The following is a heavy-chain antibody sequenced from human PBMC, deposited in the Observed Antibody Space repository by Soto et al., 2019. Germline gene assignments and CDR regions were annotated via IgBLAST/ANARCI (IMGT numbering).Heavy chain of an antibody. V-gene: IGHV3-23*01. CDR1: GFTFSSYA. CDR2: ISGSGGIT. J-gene: IGHJ6*02. CDR3: ARARRGAPYYYTMDL. Sequence: GGSLRLSCIASGFTFSSYAMTWVRQAPGKGLEWVSDISGSGGITYYADSVKGRFTISRDNSKNTLNLQMNSLRADDTAVYYCARARRGAPYYYTMDLGGQGTTVTVS. D-gene: IGHD3-10*01.